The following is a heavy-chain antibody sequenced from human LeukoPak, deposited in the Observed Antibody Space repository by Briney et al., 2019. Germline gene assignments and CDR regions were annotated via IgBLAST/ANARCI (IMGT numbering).Heavy chain of an antibody. V-gene: IGHV3-7*01. D-gene: IGHD2-15*01. CDR3: ARDPGWSSFDI. J-gene: IGHJ3*02. CDR2: ITQDAGTT. Sequence: GGSLRLSCVASGFSFTSYWMSWVRQAPGKGLEFVANITQDAGTTNYVDSVKGRFTISRDNAENSLYLQMSSLRAEDTALYYCARDPGWSSFDIWGQGIMVTVSS. CDR1: GFSFTSYW.